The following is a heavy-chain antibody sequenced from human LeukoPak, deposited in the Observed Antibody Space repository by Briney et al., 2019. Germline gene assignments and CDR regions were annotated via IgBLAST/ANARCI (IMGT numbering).Heavy chain of an antibody. CDR3: ARVRTSTNLNWFDP. CDR1: GGSISTTNW. CDR2: IYHTGST. J-gene: IGHJ5*02. Sequence: SETLSLTCAVSGGSISTTNWWNWVRQPPGKGLEWIGEIYHTGSTNYNPSLKSRVTISVDKSKNQFSLKLSSVTAADTAVYYCARVRTSTNLNWFDPWGQGTLVTVSS. V-gene: IGHV4-4*02. D-gene: IGHD2-2*01.